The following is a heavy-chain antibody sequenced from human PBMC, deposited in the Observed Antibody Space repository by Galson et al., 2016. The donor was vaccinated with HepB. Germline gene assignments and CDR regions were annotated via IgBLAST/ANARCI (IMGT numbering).Heavy chain of an antibody. V-gene: IGHV3-13*05. CDR2: IGSAGDP. CDR1: GFPFSSYD. J-gene: IGHJ4*02. D-gene: IGHD3-16*01. CDR3: AGASWGGGDGPFHDY. Sequence: SLRLSCAASGFPFSSYDMHWVRQPAGKGLEWVSGIGSAGDPFYAGSVKGRFTISRENANNSLYLQMNSLTAGDTAVYYRAGASWGGGDGPFHDYWGQGTRVTVSS.